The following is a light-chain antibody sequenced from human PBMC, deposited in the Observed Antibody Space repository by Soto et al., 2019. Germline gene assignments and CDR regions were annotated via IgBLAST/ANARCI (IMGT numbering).Light chain of an antibody. CDR2: LGS. J-gene: IGKJ1*01. CDR3: MQPLQTPWT. V-gene: IGKV2-28*01. Sequence: DIVMTQSPLSLPVTPGEPASISCRSSQSLLHSNGYNYLDWYLQKPVQSPQVLIYLGSNRASGVPDRFSGSGSGTDFTLKISRVEAEDVGVYYCMQPLQTPWTFGQGTKVEIK. CDR1: QSLLHSNGYNY.